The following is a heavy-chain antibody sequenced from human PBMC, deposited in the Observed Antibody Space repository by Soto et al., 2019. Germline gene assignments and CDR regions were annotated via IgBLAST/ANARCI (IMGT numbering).Heavy chain of an antibody. CDR2: IFPIDSDT. J-gene: IGHJ3*01. Sequence: GESLKISCKVSGYTFTRNWIGWVRQMPRKGLEWMGIIFPIDSDTRYSPSSQGQVTISADNSISTAYLQWSSLKASDTAIYYCATPGGRDFNAFDVWGQGTMVTVSS. CDR1: GYTFTRNW. V-gene: IGHV5-51*01. CDR3: ATPGGRDFNAFDV. D-gene: IGHD2-21*02.